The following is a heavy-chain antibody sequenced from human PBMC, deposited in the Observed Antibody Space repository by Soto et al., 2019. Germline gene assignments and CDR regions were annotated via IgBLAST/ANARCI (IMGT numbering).Heavy chain of an antibody. J-gene: IGHJ6*02. Sequence: QVQLHQRGAGLLKPSETLSLTCAVSDASVSGQYWSWIRQPPGKGLEWVGEIIPTGSTTYNPSLKSRLSFSLDTSKNHFSLNLTSVSVADTAVYYCARGGISMAWNYYYYGMDVWGQGTTVTVSS. V-gene: IGHV4-34*01. CDR2: IIPTGST. CDR1: DASVSGQY. CDR3: ARGGISMAWNYYYYGMDV. D-gene: IGHD2-8*01.